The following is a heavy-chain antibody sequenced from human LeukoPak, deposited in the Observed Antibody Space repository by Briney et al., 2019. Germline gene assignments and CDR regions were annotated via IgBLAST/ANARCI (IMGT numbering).Heavy chain of an antibody. J-gene: IGHJ4*02. Sequence: SVKVSCKASGGTFSSYAISWVRQAPGQGLEWMGGIIPIFGTANYAQKFQGRVTITADESTSTAYMELRSLRSDDTAVYYCATLRGGYSYGDRSFDYWGQGTLVTVSS. CDR3: ATLRGGYSYGDRSFDY. D-gene: IGHD5-18*01. V-gene: IGHV1-69*13. CDR2: IIPIFGTA. CDR1: GGTFSSYA.